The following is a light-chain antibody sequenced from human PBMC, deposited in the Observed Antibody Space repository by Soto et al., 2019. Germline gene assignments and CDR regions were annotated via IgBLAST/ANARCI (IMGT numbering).Light chain of an antibody. CDR1: NSDVGSYNL. V-gene: IGLV2-23*01. CDR2: EGS. J-gene: IGLJ3*02. CDR3: CSYAGSSVWV. Sequence: QSVLTQPASVSGSPGQSITISCTGSNSDVGSYNLVSWYQQHPGQAPKLMIYEGSKRPSGVSNRLSGSKSGNTASLTISGLQAQDPDDYYCCSYAGSSVWVFGGGTK.